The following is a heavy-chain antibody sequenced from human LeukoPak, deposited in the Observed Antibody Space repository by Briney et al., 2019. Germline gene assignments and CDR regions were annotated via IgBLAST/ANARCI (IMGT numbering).Heavy chain of an antibody. CDR1: GGTFSSYA. V-gene: IGHV1-69*13. D-gene: IGHD3-16*02. CDR2: IIPIFGTA. CDR3: AREVPPFYDYVWGSYRYYFDY. J-gene: IGHJ4*02. Sequence: GALVKVSCKASGGTFSSYAISWVRQAPGQGLEWMGGIIPIFGTANYAQKFQGRVTITADESTSTAYMELSSLRSEDTAVYYCAREVPPFYDYVWGSYRYYFDYWGQGTLVTVSS.